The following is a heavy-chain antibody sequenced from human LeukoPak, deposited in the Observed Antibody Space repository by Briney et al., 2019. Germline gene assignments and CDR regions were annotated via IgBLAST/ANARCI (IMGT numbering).Heavy chain of an antibody. V-gene: IGHV3-21*01. CDR3: AREFLDWFDH. CDR2: ISSSSSYI. CDR1: GFTFSSYS. Sequence: TGGSLRLSCAASGFTFSSYSMNWVRQAPGKGLEWVSSISSSSSYIYYADSVKGRFTISRDNAKNSLYLQMNSLRAEDTAVYYCAREFLDWFDHWGQGTLVTVSS. J-gene: IGHJ5*02.